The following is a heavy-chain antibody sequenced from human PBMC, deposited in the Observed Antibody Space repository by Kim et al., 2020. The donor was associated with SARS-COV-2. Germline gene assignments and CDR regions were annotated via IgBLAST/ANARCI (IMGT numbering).Heavy chain of an antibody. J-gene: IGHJ6*02. CDR1: GYTFTSYY. D-gene: IGHD1-26*01. V-gene: IGHV1-46*01. CDR2: INPSGGST. Sequence: ASVKVSCKASGYTFTSYYMHWVRQAPGQGLEWMGIINPSGGSTSYAQKFQGRVTMTRDTSTSTVYMELSSLRSEDTAVYYCARDKGEEAGASLGYYYGMDVWGQGTTVTVSS. CDR3: ARDKGEEAGASLGYYYGMDV.